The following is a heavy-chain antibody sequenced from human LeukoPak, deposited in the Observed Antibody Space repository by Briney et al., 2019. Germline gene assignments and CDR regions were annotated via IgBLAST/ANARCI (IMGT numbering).Heavy chain of an antibody. D-gene: IGHD3-3*01. V-gene: IGHV1-2*02. CDR1: GYTFTGYY. CDR3: ARDLSYYDFWSAYYPGAFDI. CDR2: INPNSGGT. Sequence: ASVKVSCKASGYTFTGYYMHWVRQAPGQGLEWMGWINPNSGGTHYAQKFQGRVTMTRETSNSTAYMELSRLRSDDTAVYYCARDLSYYDFWSAYYPGAFDIWGQGTTVTVSS. J-gene: IGHJ3*02.